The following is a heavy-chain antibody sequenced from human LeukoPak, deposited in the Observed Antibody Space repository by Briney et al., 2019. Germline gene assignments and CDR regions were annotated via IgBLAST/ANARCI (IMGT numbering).Heavy chain of an antibody. J-gene: IGHJ4*02. CDR2: IYYSGST. CDR1: GGSISSYY. D-gene: IGHD3-22*01. V-gene: IGHV4-59*01. CDR3: ARGGGTHYYDSSGYPD. Sequence: SETLSLTCTVSGGSISSYYWSWIRQPPGKGLEWIGYIYYSGSTNYNPSLKSRVTISVDTSKNQFSLKLSSVTAADTAVYYCARGGGTHYYDSSGYPDWGQGTLVTVSS.